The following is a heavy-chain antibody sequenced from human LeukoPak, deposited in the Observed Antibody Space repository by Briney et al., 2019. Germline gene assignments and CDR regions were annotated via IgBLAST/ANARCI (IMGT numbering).Heavy chain of an antibody. D-gene: IGHD6-19*01. CDR2: ISSSSSYI. V-gene: IGHV3-21*01. CDR1: GFTFSSYS. J-gene: IGHJ6*02. Sequence: GGSLRLSCAASGFTFSSYSMNWVRQAPGKGLEWVSSISSSSSYIYYADSVKGRFTISRDNAKNSLYLQMNSLRAEDTAVYYCAKDGQWLVRYYCGMDVWGQGTTVTVSS. CDR3: AKDGQWLVRYYCGMDV.